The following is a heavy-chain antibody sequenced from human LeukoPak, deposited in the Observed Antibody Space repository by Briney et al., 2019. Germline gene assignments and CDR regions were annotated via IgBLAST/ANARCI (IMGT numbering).Heavy chain of an antibody. CDR2: ISSSSSYI. J-gene: IGHJ4*02. CDR1: GFTFSSYS. Sequence: GGSLRLSCAASGFTFSSYSMNWVRQAPGKGLEYVSSISSSSSYIYYADSVKGRFTISRDNAKNSLYLQMNSLRAEDTAVYYCARDGEYYYDSSGYCDWWGQGTLVTVSS. V-gene: IGHV3-21*01. D-gene: IGHD3-22*01. CDR3: ARDGEYYYDSSGYCDW.